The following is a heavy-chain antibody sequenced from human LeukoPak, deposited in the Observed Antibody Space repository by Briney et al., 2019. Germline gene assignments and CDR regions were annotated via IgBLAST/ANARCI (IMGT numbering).Heavy chain of an antibody. Sequence: RASETLSLTCTVSGGSISSSLYYWGWIRQAPGKGLEWIGSFYYSGSTYYNASLKSRVTISADTSKSQFSLKLNSVTATDTAVYYCTTTTRGWYGVGDYWGQGTLVTVSS. D-gene: IGHD6-19*01. V-gene: IGHV4-39*01. CDR3: TTTTRGWYGVGDY. J-gene: IGHJ4*02. CDR1: GGSISSSLYY. CDR2: FYYSGST.